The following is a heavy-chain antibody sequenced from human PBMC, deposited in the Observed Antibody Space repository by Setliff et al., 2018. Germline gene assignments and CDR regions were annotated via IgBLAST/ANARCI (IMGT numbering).Heavy chain of an antibody. J-gene: IGHJ6*02. Sequence: ETLSLTCAVSGGSISSSNWWSWIRQPPGKGLEWIGEINHSGSTNYNPSLKSRVTISVDTSKNQFSLKLSSVTAADTAVYYCARGKVLYDYVWGSYRYEDYYYGMDVWGQGTTVTVSS. CDR2: INHSGST. V-gene: IGHV4-4*02. CDR1: GGSISSSNW. D-gene: IGHD3-16*02. CDR3: ARGKVLYDYVWGSYRYEDYYYGMDV.